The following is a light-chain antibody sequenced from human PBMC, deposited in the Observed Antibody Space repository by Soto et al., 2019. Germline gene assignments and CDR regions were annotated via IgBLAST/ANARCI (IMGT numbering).Light chain of an antibody. V-gene: IGKV2-30*02. J-gene: IGKJ2*01. CDR3: MQYARWPHT. CDR2: KVS. Sequence: DVVLTQSPLSLPVTLGQAASISCRSSQSPLRSDGYTLGWFFQRPGQSPRRLIYKVSNRDSGVPDRFIGSGSGTDFTLQITRVEAEDVGVYFCMQYARWPHTFGQGTKVDIK. CDR1: QSPLRSDGYT.